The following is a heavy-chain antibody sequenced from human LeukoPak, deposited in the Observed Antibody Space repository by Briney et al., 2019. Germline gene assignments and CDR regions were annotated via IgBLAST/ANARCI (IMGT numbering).Heavy chain of an antibody. CDR3: ARDRRRQWLVSWLHDAFDI. CDR2: ISSSGSTI. Sequence: PGGSLRLSCAASGFTFSSYAMTWVRQAPGKGLEWVSYISSSGSTIYYADSVKGRFTISRDNAKNSLYLQMNSLRAEDTAVYYCARDRRRQWLVSWLHDAFDIWGQGTMVTVSS. D-gene: IGHD6-19*01. CDR1: GFTFSSYA. J-gene: IGHJ3*02. V-gene: IGHV3-48*04.